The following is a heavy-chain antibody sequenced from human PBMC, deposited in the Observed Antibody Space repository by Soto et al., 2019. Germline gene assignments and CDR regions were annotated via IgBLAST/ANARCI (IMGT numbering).Heavy chain of an antibody. J-gene: IGHJ4*02. CDR1: GFIFSGYG. CDR2: IWYDGSKR. Sequence: QVQLVESGGGVVQPGTSLRLSCAASGFIFSGYGMHWVRQAPGKGLEWVAIIWYDGSKRYHADSVKGRFTISRDDSKNTLYLQMNSLRAEDTAVYYCTRDEGYRSPSGSGDFEHWGQGTLVSVSS. CDR3: TRDEGYRSPSGSGDFEH. D-gene: IGHD6-19*01. V-gene: IGHV3-33*01.